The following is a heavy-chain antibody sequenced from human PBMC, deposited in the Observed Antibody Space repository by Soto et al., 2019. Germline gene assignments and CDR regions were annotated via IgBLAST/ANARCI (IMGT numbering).Heavy chain of an antibody. J-gene: IGHJ6*02. D-gene: IGHD5-18*01. V-gene: IGHV4-39*01. CDR1: GGSISSSSYY. CDR2: IYYSGST. CDR3: ARHFYTAMALYYYYGMDV. Sequence: PSETLSLTCTVSGGSISSSSYYWGWIRQPPGKGLEWIGSIYYSGSTYYNPSLKSRVTISVDTSKNQFSLKLSSVTAADTAVYYCARHFYTAMALYYYYGMDVWGQGTTVTVSS.